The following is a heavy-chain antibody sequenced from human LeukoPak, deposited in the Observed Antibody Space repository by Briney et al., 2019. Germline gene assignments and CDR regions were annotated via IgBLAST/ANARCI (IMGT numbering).Heavy chain of an antibody. CDR2: ISGSGDIT. J-gene: IGHJ6*02. Sequence: GGSLRLSCAASGFTFSSNAMSWVRRAPGKGLEWVSTISGSGDITYNADSVKGRFTISRDNSWNTLYLQLNSLRAEDTAVYSCARNGPDLRWYYGMDVWGQGTTVTVSS. CDR1: GFTFSSNA. D-gene: IGHD4-23*01. CDR3: ARNGPDLRWYYGMDV. V-gene: IGHV3-23*01.